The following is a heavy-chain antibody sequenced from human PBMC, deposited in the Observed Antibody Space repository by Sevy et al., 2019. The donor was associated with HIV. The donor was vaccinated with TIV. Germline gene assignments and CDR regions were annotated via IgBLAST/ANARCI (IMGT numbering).Heavy chain of an antibody. D-gene: IGHD3-9*01. V-gene: IGHV1-46*01. CDR1: GYTFTSYY. CDR3: ARDSDNYDILTGYYPFDY. Sequence: ASLKVSCKASGYTFTSYYMHWVRQAPGQGLEWMGIINPSGGSTSYVQKFQGRVTMTRDTSTSTVYMELSSLRSEDTAVYYCARDSDNYDILTGYYPFDYWGQGTLVTVSS. J-gene: IGHJ4*02. CDR2: INPSGGST.